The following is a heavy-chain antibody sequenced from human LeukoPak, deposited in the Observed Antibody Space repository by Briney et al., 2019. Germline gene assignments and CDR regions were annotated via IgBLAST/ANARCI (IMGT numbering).Heavy chain of an antibody. CDR1: GYTFTSYG. D-gene: IGHD1-26*01. CDR3: AREEPDPTPMT. Sequence: ASVKVSCKASGYTFTSYGISWVRQAPGQGLEWMGWISAYNGNTNYAQKFQGRVTITADKSTSTAYMELSSLRSEDTAVYYCAREEPDPTPMTWGQGTLVTVSS. J-gene: IGHJ4*02. CDR2: ISAYNGNT. V-gene: IGHV1-18*01.